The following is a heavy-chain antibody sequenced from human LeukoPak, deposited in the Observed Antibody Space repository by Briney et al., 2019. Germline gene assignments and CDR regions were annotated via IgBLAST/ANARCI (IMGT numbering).Heavy chain of an antibody. J-gene: IGHJ4*02. V-gene: IGHV1-69*04. CDR3: ARDTAMTPFDY. CDR2: IIPIFGIA. Sequence: GASVKVSCKASGGTFHIYAISWVRQAPGQGLEWVGRIIPIFGIANYVQKFQGRVTITADKSTSTAYMELSSLRSEDTAVYYCARDTAMTPFDYWGQGTLVTVSS. D-gene: IGHD5-18*01. CDR1: GGTFHIYA.